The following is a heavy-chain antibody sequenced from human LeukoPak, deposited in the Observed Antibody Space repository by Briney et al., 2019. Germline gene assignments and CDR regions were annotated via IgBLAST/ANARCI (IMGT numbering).Heavy chain of an antibody. CDR1: GFSFSNAW. V-gene: IGHV3-7*01. CDR3: AKTGTYFDFDY. D-gene: IGHD1-26*01. Sequence: GGSLRLSCTASGFSFSNAWMSCVRQAPGKGLEWVANIDQDGGEKYYVDSVKGRFTIVRDNSKNSLFLQMNSLSPEDTAVYYCAKTGTYFDFDYWGQGALVTVSS. J-gene: IGHJ4*02. CDR2: IDQDGGEK.